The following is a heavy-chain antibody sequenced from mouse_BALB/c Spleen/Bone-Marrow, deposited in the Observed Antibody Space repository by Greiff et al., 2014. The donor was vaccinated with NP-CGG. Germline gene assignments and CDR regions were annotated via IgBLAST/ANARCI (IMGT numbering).Heavy chain of an antibody. CDR2: INPYTGAT. J-gene: IGHJ3*01. CDR3: ARGDWFTY. V-gene: IGHV1-42*01. Sequence: VHVKQSGPELVKPGTSVKISCKASGYSSTGYYMHWVKQSHVKSLEWIGRINPYTGATTYNQNFNVKASLTVDKSSSTAYMELHSLTSEDSAVYYCARGDWFTYWGQGTLVTVSA. CDR1: GYSSTGYY.